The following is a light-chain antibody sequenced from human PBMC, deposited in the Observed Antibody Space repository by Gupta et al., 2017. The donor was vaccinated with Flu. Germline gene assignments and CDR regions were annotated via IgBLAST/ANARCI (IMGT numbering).Light chain of an antibody. Sequence: SLGVSATINCKSSLSILYSSNNKNYLAWYQQKPGQPPKLLIYWASTRESGVPARFSGSGSGTDFTLPISSLQAEDVAVYYCQQYYSNPRTFGQGTKVEIK. V-gene: IGKV4-1*01. CDR2: WAS. CDR3: QQYYSNPRT. J-gene: IGKJ1*01. CDR1: LSILYSSNNKNY.